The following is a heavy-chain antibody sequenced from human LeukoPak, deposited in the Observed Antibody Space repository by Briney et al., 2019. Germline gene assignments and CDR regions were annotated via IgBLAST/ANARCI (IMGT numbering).Heavy chain of an antibody. CDR3: ASDPVYCSGGSCYFFGAFDI. Sequence: ASVKVSCKASGYTFTGYYMHWVRQAPGQGLEWMGRINPNSGGTNYAQKFQGRVTMTRDTSISTAYTELSRLRSDDTAVYYCASDPVYCSGGSCYFFGAFDIWGQGTMVTVSS. D-gene: IGHD2-15*01. CDR2: INPNSGGT. J-gene: IGHJ3*02. V-gene: IGHV1-2*06. CDR1: GYTFTGYY.